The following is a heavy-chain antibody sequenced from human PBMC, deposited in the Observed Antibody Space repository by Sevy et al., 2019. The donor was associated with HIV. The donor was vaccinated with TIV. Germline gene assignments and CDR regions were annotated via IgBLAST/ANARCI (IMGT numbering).Heavy chain of an antibody. J-gene: IGHJ3*02. CDR1: GFTFSTYA. V-gene: IGHV3-23*01. D-gene: IGHD3-10*01. CDR2: ISGSGRDT. CDR3: ARPYGSGSWEAFDI. Sequence: GGSLRLSCAASGFTFSTYAMSWVRQAPGKGLEWVSVISGSGRDTYYADSVKGRFTISRDNSKNTLYLQMNSLRAEETAVYYCARPYGSGSWEAFDIWGQGTMVTVSS.